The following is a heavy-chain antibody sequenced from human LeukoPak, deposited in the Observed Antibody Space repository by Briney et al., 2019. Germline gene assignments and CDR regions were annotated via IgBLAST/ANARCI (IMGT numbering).Heavy chain of an antibody. V-gene: IGHV4-39*01. CDR2: IYYSGST. CDR3: ATVRDAYNLGLYNYYMDV. Sequence: SETLSLTCTVSGGSISSNSYYWGWIRQPPGKGLEWIGIIYYSGSTYYNPSLKSRVTISVDTSKNQFSLKLSSVTAADTAVYYCATVRDAYNLGLYNYYMDVWGKGTTVTISS. D-gene: IGHD5-24*01. CDR1: GGSISSNSYY. J-gene: IGHJ6*03.